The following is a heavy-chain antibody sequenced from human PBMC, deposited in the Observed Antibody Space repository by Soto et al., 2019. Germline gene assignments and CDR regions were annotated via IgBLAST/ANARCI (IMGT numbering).Heavy chain of an antibody. CDR1: GFTFSNYW. D-gene: IGHD5-18*01. CDR3: ATLNSFGSDY. CDR2: IYSDGSVT. V-gene: IGHV3-74*01. Sequence: GGSLRLSCAASGFTFSNYWMHWVRQGPGRGLVWVARIYSDGSVTTYADSVKGRFTISRDNAKSTLYLQMNSLRAEDTAVYYCATLNSFGSDYWGRGTLVTVSS. J-gene: IGHJ4*02.